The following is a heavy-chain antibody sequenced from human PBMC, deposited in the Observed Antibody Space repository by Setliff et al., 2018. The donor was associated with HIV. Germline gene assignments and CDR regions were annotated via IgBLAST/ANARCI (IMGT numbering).Heavy chain of an antibody. J-gene: IGHJ3*01. CDR2: IHPRDFDI. CDR1: GYTFTNYW. CDR3: ARLDSSGYYRSFDV. V-gene: IGHV5-51*01. D-gene: IGHD3-22*01. Sequence: PGESLKISCKASGYTFTNYWTARVRQMPGKGLEWMGIIHPRDFDIKYSQSFQGQVTISADKSLSTAYLQWNSLKASDTALYYCARLDSSGYYRSFDVWGQGTMVT.